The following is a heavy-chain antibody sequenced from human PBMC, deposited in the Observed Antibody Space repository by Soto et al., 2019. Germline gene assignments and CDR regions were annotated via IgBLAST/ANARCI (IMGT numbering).Heavy chain of an antibody. V-gene: IGHV6-1*01. CDR2: TYYRSKRYN. J-gene: IGHJ6*02. D-gene: IGHD5-12*01. CDR1: GDSVSSNSAA. CDR3: ARDRVRCSGYGDWYYYYYYGMDV. Sequence: PTLSLARAISGDSVSSNSAAGNWIRQDPSSGLEWLGRTYYRSKRYNDYAVSVKSRITINPDTSKNQFSLQLNSVTPEHTAVYYCARDRVRCSGYGDWYYYYYYGMDVWGQRTTVTVSS.